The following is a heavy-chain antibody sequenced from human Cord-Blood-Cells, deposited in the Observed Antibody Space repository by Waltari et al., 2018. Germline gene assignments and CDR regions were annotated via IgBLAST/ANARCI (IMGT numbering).Heavy chain of an antibody. V-gene: IGHV4-59*11. D-gene: IGHD1-26*01. J-gene: IGHJ6*02. CDR1: GGSISSHY. CDR2: IYYSGST. CDR3: ARGEGGATIYYHGMDV. Sequence: QVQLQESGPGLVKPSETLSLTCTVSGGSISSHYWSWIRQPPGKGLEWIGYIYYSGSTNYNPSLKSRVTISVDTSKNQFSLKLSCVTAADTAVYYCARGEGGATIYYHGMDVWGQGTTVTVSS.